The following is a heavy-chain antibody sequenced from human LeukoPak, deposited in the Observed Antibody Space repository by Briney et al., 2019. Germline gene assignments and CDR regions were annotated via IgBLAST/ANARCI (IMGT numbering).Heavy chain of an antibody. Sequence: PGGSLRLSCAASGFTFSSYSMNWVRQASGKGLEWVSCISSSSSTIYYADSVKGRLTISRDNAKNSLYLQMNSLRAEDTAVYYCARDNHQPLTTEGHWFDPWGQGTLVSVSS. CDR2: ISSSSSTI. CDR3: ARDNHQPLTTEGHWFDP. V-gene: IGHV3-48*04. J-gene: IGHJ5*02. D-gene: IGHD2-2*01. CDR1: GFTFSSYS.